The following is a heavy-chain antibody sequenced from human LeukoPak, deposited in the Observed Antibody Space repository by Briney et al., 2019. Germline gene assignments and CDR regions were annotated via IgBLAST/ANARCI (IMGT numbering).Heavy chain of an antibody. V-gene: IGHV1-2*02. CDR3: ARDLWTFWSGYYWAY. J-gene: IGHJ4*02. CDR1: GYTFTGYY. D-gene: IGHD3-3*01. Sequence: ASVKGSCKASGYTFTGYYMHWVRQAPGQGLEWMGWINPNSGGTNYAQKFQGRVTMTRDTSISTAYMELSRLRSDDTAVYYCARDLWTFWSGYYWAYWGQGTLVTVSS. CDR2: INPNSGGT.